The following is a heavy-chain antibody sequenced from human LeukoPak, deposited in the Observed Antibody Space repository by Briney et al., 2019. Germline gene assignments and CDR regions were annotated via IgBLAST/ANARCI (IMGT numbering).Heavy chain of an antibody. V-gene: IGHV4-59*12. CDR1: GGSISSYY. CDR3: AREVRGYCTNGVCYTIDY. J-gene: IGHJ4*02. D-gene: IGHD2-8*01. CDR2: IYYSGST. Sequence: SETLSLTCTVSGGSISSYYWSWVRQPPGKGLEWIGYIYYSGSTYYNPSLKSRVTISVDTSKNQFSLKLSSVTAADTAVYYCAREVRGYCTNGVCYTIDYWGQGTLVTVSS.